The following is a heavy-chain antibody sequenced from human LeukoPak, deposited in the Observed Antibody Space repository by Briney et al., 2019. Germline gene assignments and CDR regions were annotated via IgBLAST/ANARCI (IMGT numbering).Heavy chain of an antibody. J-gene: IGHJ3*02. Sequence: GGSLRLSCAGSGYTFDDHGMSWVRQAPGKGLEWVAGINWNGDSTGYADSVKGRFTISRDNAKNSLFLQMNSLRDEDTAVYYCAKGGEGGPDAFDIWGQGTMVTVSS. CDR3: AKGGEGGPDAFDI. CDR1: GYTFDDHG. D-gene: IGHD3-10*01. CDR2: INWNGDST. V-gene: IGHV3-20*04.